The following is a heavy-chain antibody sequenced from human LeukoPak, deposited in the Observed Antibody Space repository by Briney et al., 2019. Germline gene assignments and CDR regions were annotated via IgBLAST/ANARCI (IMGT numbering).Heavy chain of an antibody. V-gene: IGHV3-33*08. D-gene: IGHD2-21*02. CDR2: SSYDGTHT. J-gene: IGHJ6*02. CDR3: ARDGLSHCGGACSLDV. Sequence: PGTSLRLSCAASGFNFNIYGFHWVRQAPGNGLEWMAVSSYDGTHTSYADSVRGRFTVSRDNSRTSLYLQMNSLRVEDTAVYFCARDGLSHCGGACSLDVWGQGTTVFVS. CDR1: GFNFNIYG.